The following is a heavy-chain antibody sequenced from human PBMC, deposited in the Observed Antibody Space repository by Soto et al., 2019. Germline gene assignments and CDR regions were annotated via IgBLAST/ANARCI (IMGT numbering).Heavy chain of an antibody. CDR1: GGSISSGNYY. CDR3: ARTLVGAPPFDY. V-gene: IGHV4-30-4*01. Sequence: TLSLTCTVSGGSISSGNYYWSWIRQPPGKGLEWIGYIYYSGSTYYNPSLKSRVTISVDTSKNQFSLKLSSVTAADTAVYYCARTLVGAPPFDYWGQGTLVTVSS. D-gene: IGHD1-26*01. CDR2: IYYSGST. J-gene: IGHJ4*02.